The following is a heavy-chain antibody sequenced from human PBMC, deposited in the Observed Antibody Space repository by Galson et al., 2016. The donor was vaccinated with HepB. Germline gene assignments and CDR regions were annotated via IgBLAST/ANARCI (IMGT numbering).Heavy chain of an antibody. CDR1: GFTLSDFY. V-gene: IGHV3-11*01. Sequence: SLRLSCAASGFTLSDFYMSWIRQAPGKGLGWVSYISISGNDIDYEDSVKGRFTISRGKAQNSLYLHITSLRAEDTAVYFCARASSSWSTPLWFDPWGQGTLVTVSS. CDR3: ARASSSWSTPLWFDP. D-gene: IGHD6-13*01. CDR2: ISISGNDI. J-gene: IGHJ5*02.